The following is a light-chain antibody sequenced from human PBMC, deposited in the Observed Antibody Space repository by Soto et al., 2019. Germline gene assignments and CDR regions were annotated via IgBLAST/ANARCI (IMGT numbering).Light chain of an antibody. V-gene: IGKV1-8*01. J-gene: IGKJ1*01. CDR1: QGISSY. CDR2: AAS. Sequence: AIRMTQSPSSFSASTGDRVTXXXRASQGISSYLAWYQQKPGKAPKLLIYAASTLQSGVPSRFSGSGSGTDFTLTISRLEPEDFAVYYCQQYGSSPWTFGQGTKVDIK. CDR3: QQYGSSPWT.